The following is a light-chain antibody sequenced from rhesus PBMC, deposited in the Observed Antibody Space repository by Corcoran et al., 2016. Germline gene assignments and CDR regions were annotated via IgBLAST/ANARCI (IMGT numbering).Light chain of an antibody. CDR1: QGISNN. Sequence: DIQMTQSPSSLSASVGDTVTITCRASQGISNNLAWYQPKPGKVPKLLIYYASTLQIVVPARFSGSGSVTDFTLTISSLQPEDFATYCCQHGYGTPFTFGPGTKLDIK. V-gene: IGKV1S15*01. J-gene: IGKJ3*01. CDR2: YAS. CDR3: QHGYGTPFT.